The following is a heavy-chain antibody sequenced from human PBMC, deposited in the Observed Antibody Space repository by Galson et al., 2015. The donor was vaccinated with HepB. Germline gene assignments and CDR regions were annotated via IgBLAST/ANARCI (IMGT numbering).Heavy chain of an antibody. J-gene: IGHJ2*01. V-gene: IGHV3-11*04. D-gene: IGHD3-10*01. CDR2: ISSTGTTM. Sequence: SLRLSCAASGFTFSDYYMSWIRQAPGKGLESVSYISSTGTTMYYADSAKGRFTISRDNAQNSLYLQMNSLRDEDTAVYYCARVYFGSGSSPAYWYFDLWGRGALVTVSS. CDR3: ARVYFGSGSSPAYWYFDL. CDR1: GFTFSDYY.